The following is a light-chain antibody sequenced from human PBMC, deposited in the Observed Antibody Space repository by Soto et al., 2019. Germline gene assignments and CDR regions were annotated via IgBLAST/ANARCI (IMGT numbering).Light chain of an antibody. CDR2: GAS. CDR3: QQYNEWPLT. Sequence: EIVMTQSPATLSVSPGERATLSCRASQSVSSDLAWYQQKPGQAPRLLIYGASTRATGIPATSSGSGSGTEFTLTITSLQSEDFAVYYCQQYNEWPLTFGGGTKVEIK. J-gene: IGKJ4*01. CDR1: QSVSSD. V-gene: IGKV3-15*01.